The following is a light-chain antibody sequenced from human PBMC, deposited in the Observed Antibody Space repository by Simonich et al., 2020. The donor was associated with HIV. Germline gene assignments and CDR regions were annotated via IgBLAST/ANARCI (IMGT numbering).Light chain of an antibody. Sequence: DIVMTQSPDSLAVSLGERATINCKSSQSVLSSSNNKNYLAWYQQKPGQPPKLLIYLASTRESGVPDRFSGSGSGTHFTLTISSLQAEDVAVYYCQQYFSTPFTFGPGTKVDIK. V-gene: IGKV4-1*01. J-gene: IGKJ3*01. CDR2: LAS. CDR3: QQYFSTPFT. CDR1: QSVLSSSNNKNY.